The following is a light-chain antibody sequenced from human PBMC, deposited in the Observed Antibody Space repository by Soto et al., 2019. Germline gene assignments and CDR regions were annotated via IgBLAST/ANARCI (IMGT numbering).Light chain of an antibody. Sequence: QSALTQPASVSGSPGQSITISCTGTSRDIGAHKYVAWYQQNPGKAPKFIIYRVSNRPSGVSNRFAGSKSGNTASLTISGLQAEDEADYYGSSYTNTTTLNVVFGGGTTLTVL. CDR1: SRDIGAHKY. CDR3: SSYTNTTTLNVV. J-gene: IGLJ2*01. V-gene: IGLV2-14*01. CDR2: RVS.